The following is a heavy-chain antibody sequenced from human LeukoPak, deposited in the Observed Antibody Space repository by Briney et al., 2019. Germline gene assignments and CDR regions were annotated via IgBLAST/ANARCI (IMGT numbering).Heavy chain of an antibody. CDR1: GYTFTSYY. Sequence: ASVKVSCKASGYTFTSYYMHWVRQAPGQGLEWMGIINPSGGRTTYSQKFQGRVTMTRDMSTSTVYMEQSSLRSEDTAVYYCARGYDTSGYRVLWFDPWGHGILVTVSS. CDR3: ARGYDTSGYRVLWFDP. CDR2: INPSGGRT. D-gene: IGHD3-22*01. J-gene: IGHJ5*02. V-gene: IGHV1-46*01.